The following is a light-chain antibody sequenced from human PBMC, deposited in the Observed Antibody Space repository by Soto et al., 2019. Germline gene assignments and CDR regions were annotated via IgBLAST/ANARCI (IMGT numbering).Light chain of an antibody. V-gene: IGKV1-17*01. CDR3: LLHTTYPPYT. CDR1: QGISND. CDR2: AAY. J-gene: IGKJ2*01. Sequence: DIQMNPSPSSLSASVGDRVTITCRASQGISNDLGWYQQKPGTAPKRLIYAAYSLQSGIPSRFSGSGSGTELTLPLRRLQPADFATYYRLLHTTYPPYTFGQGTKLEIK.